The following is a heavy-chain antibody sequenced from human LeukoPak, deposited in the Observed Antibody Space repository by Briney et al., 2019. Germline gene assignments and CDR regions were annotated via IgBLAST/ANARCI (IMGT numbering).Heavy chain of an antibody. V-gene: IGHV3-23*01. CDR1: GFTFSTSA. CDR3: AKMYSSGWYFFDH. CDR2: ISSYGGTT. D-gene: IGHD6-13*01. Sequence: GGSLRLSCAASGFTFSTSAMSWVRQAPGKGLEWVSTISSYGGTTYYADSVKGRFTISRDTSKNTLYLQMMSLRAEDTAVYFCAKMYSSGWYFFDHWGQGALVTVSS. J-gene: IGHJ4*02.